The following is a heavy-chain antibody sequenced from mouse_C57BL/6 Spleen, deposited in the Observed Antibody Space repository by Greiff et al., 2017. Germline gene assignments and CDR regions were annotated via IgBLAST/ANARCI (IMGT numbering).Heavy chain of an antibody. J-gene: IGHJ1*03. D-gene: IGHD4-1*01. Sequence: EVKLVESGGGLVQPGGSLKLSCAASGFTFSDYYMYWVRQTPEKRLGWVAYISNGGGSTYYPDTVKGRFTISRYNAKNPLDLQMRRLKSEDTAMYYCARQDLTGNDWYFDVWGTGTTVTVSS. V-gene: IGHV5-12*01. CDR3: ARQDLTGNDWYFDV. CDR2: ISNGGGST. CDR1: GFTFSDYY.